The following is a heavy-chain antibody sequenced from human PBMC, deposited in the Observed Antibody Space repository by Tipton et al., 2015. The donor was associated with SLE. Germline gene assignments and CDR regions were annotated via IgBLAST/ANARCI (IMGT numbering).Heavy chain of an antibody. CDR2: FYSGGSR. D-gene: IGHD3-9*01. J-gene: IGHJ3*02. CDR1: GFRVSSNY. Sequence: QLVQSGGGLVQPGGSLRLSCAASGFRVSSNYMSWVRQAPGKGLEWVSVFYSGGSRYCADSVKGRFTISRDTSKNTLYLQMNSLRPEDTGVYYCARDATGLDAFDIWGQGTMVTVSS. CDR3: ARDATGLDAFDI. V-gene: IGHV3-53*04.